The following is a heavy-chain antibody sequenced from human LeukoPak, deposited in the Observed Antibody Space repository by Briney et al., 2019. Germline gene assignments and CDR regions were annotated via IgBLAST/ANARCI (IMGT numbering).Heavy chain of an antibody. Sequence: ASVKVSCKASGYTFTSYYMHWVRQAPGQGLEWMGIINPSGGSTSYAQKFQGRVTMTRDTSTSTVYMELSSLRSDDTAVYYCASDTIFGVVKANLKQNYYYYYYMDVWGKGTTVTVSS. D-gene: IGHD3-3*01. CDR2: INPSGGST. J-gene: IGHJ6*03. CDR1: GYTFTSYY. V-gene: IGHV1-46*01. CDR3: ASDTIFGVVKANLKQNYYYYYYMDV.